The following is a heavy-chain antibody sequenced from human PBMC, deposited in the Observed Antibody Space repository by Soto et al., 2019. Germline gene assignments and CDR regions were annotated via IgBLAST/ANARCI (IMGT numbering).Heavy chain of an antibody. CDR2: IYHSGST. J-gene: IGHJ4*02. CDR3: AKDQRWGSSSIDY. V-gene: IGHV4-4*02. Sequence: TSETLSLTCAVSSGSISSSNWWSWVRQPPGKGLEWIGEIYHSGSTNYNPSLKSRVTISVDKSKNQFSLKLSSVTAADTAVYYCAKDQRWGSSSIDYWGQGTLVTVSS. CDR1: SGSISSSNW. D-gene: IGHD6-13*01.